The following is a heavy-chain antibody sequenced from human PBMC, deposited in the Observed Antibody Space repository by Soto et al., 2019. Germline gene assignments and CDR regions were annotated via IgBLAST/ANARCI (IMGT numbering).Heavy chain of an antibody. CDR1: GFTFISYS. Sequence: EVQLVESGGGLVQPGGSLRLSCAASGFTFISYSMNWVRQAPGKGQEWVSYISSSSSTIYYADSVKGRFTISRDNAQNSMYLQMNSLRTEDTAVYYCARDLRFYPGSGSYSAQPGSFDYWGQGTLVAVSS. D-gene: IGHD3-10*01. CDR2: ISSSSSTI. J-gene: IGHJ4*02. CDR3: ARDLRFYPGSGSYSAQPGSFDY. V-gene: IGHV3-48*01.